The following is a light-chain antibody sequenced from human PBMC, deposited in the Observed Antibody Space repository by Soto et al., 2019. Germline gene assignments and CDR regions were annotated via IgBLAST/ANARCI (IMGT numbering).Light chain of an antibody. CDR1: QSVSNNY. Sequence: EIVLTQSPGTLSLSPGERATLSCRASQSVSNNYLAWYQQKPGQAPRLLIYDTSIRATGIPARFSGSGSGTDFTLTISSLEPEDFAVYYCQQRYSWPPITFGQGTRLENK. J-gene: IGKJ5*01. CDR3: QQRYSWPPIT. CDR2: DTS. V-gene: IGKV3D-20*02.